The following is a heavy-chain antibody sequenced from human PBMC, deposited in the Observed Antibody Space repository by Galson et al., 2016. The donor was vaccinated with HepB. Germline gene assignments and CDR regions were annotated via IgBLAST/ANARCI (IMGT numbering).Heavy chain of an antibody. CDR1: GGTFSSYA. D-gene: IGHD6-19*01. J-gene: IGHJ6*02. Sequence: SVKVSCKASGGTFSSYAISWVRQAPGQGLEWMGGIIPIFVTTNYAQKFPGRVTITADESTSTAYMELSSLRSQDTAVYYCARQRIAVLREPYYYGLDVWGQGTTVTVSS. V-gene: IGHV1-69*13. CDR3: ARQRIAVLREPYYYGLDV. CDR2: IIPIFVTT.